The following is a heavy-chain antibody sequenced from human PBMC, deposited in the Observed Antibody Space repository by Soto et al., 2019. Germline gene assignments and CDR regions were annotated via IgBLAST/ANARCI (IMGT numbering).Heavy chain of an antibody. CDR2: IVPIFDIA. Sequence: QVQLVQSGAEVKKPGSSVKVSCKASGGTFNSYTISWVRQAPGQGLEWMGRIVPIFDIAKYAQKFQGRVTITADKSTSTAYMELSSLRSEDTAVYYCARGAFGGQQQLVRDRFDIWGQGTMVTVSS. J-gene: IGHJ3*02. D-gene: IGHD6-13*01. CDR3: ARGAFGGQQQLVRDRFDI. V-gene: IGHV1-69*02. CDR1: GGTFNSYT.